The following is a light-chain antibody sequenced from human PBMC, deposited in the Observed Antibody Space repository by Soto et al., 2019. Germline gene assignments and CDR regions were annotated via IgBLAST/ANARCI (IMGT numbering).Light chain of an antibody. CDR3: QQYNSYSLT. CDR1: HSISSW. Sequence: DIQMTQSPSTQSASIEDRVTITCRASHSISSWLSWYQQKPGKAPKLLIYDASSLESGVPSRFSGSGSGTEFTLTISSLQPDDFATYYCQQYNSYSLTFGQGTKVDI. V-gene: IGKV1-5*01. J-gene: IGKJ1*01. CDR2: DAS.